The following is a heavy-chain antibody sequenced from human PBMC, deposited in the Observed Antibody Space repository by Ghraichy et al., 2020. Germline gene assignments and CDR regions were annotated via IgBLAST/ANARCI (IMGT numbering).Heavy chain of an antibody. CDR2: VRGSGDST. V-gene: IGHV3-23*01. Sequence: LTLTCAASGFTFSTYAMSWVRQAPGKGLEWVSVVRGSGDSTYYADSVKGRFTISRDNSKNTLYLQMNSLRAEDTAVYYCAKALRPDGITIFGVVARRDYYYYAMDVWGQGTTVTVSS. J-gene: IGHJ6*02. CDR3: AKALRPDGITIFGVVARRDYYYYAMDV. CDR1: GFTFSTYA. D-gene: IGHD3-3*01.